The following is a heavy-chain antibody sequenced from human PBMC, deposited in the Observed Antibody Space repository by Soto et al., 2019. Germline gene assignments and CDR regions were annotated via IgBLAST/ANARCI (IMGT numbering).Heavy chain of an antibody. CDR2: INPSGGST. CDR1: GYTFTSYY. D-gene: IGHD3-10*01. J-gene: IGHJ3*02. CDR3: ARLDTRYSGSWEGLGELETDAFDI. Sequence: ASVKVSCKASGYTFTSYYMHWVRQAPGQGLEWMGIINPSGGSTSYAQKFQGRVTMTRDTSTSTVYMELSSLRSEDTAVYYCARLDTRYSGSWEGLGELETDAFDIWGQGTMVTVSS. V-gene: IGHV1-46*03.